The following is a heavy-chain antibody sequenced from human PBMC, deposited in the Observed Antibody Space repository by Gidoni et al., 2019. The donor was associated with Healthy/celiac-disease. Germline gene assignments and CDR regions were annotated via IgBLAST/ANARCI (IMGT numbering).Heavy chain of an antibody. Sequence: QVQLQESGPGLVKPSETLSLTCTVSGGSISSYYWSWIRQPPGKGLEWIGYIYYSWSTNYNPSLKRRVTISVDTSKNQFSLKLSSVTAADTAVYYCARDHLLGGWFDPWGQGTLVTVSS. CDR2: IYYSWST. CDR3: ARDHLLGGWFDP. J-gene: IGHJ5*02. V-gene: IGHV4-59*01. CDR1: GGSISSYY. D-gene: IGHD7-27*01.